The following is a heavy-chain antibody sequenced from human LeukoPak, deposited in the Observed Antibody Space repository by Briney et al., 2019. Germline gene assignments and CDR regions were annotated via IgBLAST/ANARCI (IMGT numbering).Heavy chain of an antibody. CDR3: ARGYRATIFGVVPLVDY. D-gene: IGHD3-3*01. Sequence: GASVKVSCKASGYTFTSYGISWVRQAPGQGLEWMGWISAYNGNTNYAQKLQGRVTMTTDTSTSTAYMELRNLRSDDTAVYYCARGYRATIFGVVPLVDYWGQGTLVTVSS. J-gene: IGHJ4*02. V-gene: IGHV1-18*01. CDR1: GYTFTSYG. CDR2: ISAYNGNT.